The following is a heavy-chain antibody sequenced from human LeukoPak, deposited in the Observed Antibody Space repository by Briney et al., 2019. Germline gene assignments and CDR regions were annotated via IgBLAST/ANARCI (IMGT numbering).Heavy chain of an antibody. CDR3: AKDSSSWYPLFWDY. D-gene: IGHD6-13*01. Sequence: GGSLRLSCAASGFTFSSYAMSWVHQAPGKGLEWVSAISGSGGSTYYADSVKGRFTISRDNSKNTLYLQMNSLRAEDTAVYYCAKDSSSWYPLFWDYWGQGTLVTVSS. CDR1: GFTFSSYA. J-gene: IGHJ4*02. V-gene: IGHV3-23*01. CDR2: ISGSGGST.